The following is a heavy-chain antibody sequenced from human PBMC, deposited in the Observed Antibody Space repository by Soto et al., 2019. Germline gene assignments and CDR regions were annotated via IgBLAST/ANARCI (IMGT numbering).Heavy chain of an antibody. J-gene: IGHJ5*02. V-gene: IGHV4-59*12. CDR3: ARGRRGRIAALIIPWFDP. D-gene: IGHD6-6*01. Sequence: PSETLCLTCTVSGGTISSYYWRWIRQPPGKGLEWIGYIYYSGSTNYNPSLKSRVTISVDTSKNQFSLKLSSVTAADTAVYYCARGRRGRIAALIIPWFDPWGQGTLVTVSS. CDR1: GGTISSYY. CDR2: IYYSGST.